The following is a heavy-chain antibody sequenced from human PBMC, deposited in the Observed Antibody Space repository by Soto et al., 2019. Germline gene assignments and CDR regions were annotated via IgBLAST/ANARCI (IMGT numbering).Heavy chain of an antibody. V-gene: IGHV3-15*01. CDR3: TTDLHGGFDY. J-gene: IGHJ4*02. CDR1: GFAFSNAW. CDR2: IKSETDGETT. D-gene: IGHD2-15*01. Sequence: ESGGGFVKPGGSLRVSCAASGFAFSNAWMSWVRQAPGKGLEWVGRIKSETDGETTDYVAPVKGRFTISRDDSKNTLYLQMNTLKIEDTVVYYCTTDLHGGFDYCGRGTLVTVSS.